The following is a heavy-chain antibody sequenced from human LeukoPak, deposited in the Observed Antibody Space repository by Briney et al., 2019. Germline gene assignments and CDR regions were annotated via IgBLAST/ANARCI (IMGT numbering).Heavy chain of an antibody. V-gene: IGHV4-34*01. Sequence: AETLSLTCAVSGYSFSGYFRTWVRQPPGKGLEWVGEFNQVGSTYYNPPLKSRFTISVDTSKKQFSLTVRSVPDADTAVYFCARGRLQLWSFPLPYNHYAIDVWGQGTTVTVSS. CDR2: FNQVGST. J-gene: IGHJ6*02. CDR3: ARGRLQLWSFPLPYNHYAIDV. D-gene: IGHD5-18*01. CDR1: GYSFSGYF.